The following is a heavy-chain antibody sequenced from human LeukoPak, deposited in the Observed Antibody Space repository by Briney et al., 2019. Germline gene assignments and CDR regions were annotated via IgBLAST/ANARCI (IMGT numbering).Heavy chain of an antibody. Sequence: SQTLSLTCAISGDSVSSNSWNWIRQSPSRGLEWLGRTYYRSKWYNDYAVSVKSRITINPDTSKNQFSLQLNSVTPGDTAVYYCARVLSLSGNAFDIWGQGTMVTVSS. D-gene: IGHD1-26*01. CDR2: TYYRSKWYN. CDR3: ARVLSLSGNAFDI. V-gene: IGHV6-1*01. J-gene: IGHJ3*02. CDR1: GDSVSSNS.